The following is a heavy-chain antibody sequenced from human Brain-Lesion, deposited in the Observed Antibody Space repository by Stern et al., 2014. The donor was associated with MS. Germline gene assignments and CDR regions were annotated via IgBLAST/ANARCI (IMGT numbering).Heavy chain of an antibody. CDR1: GGTFSSYT. J-gene: IGHJ6*02. CDR2: IIPILGVV. V-gene: IGHV1-69*02. D-gene: IGHD1-14*01. Sequence: QVQLLQPGAELKKPGSSVKVSCKASGGTFSSYTVSWVRQAPGQGLEWMGKIIPILGVVNYAPKFQGRVTITADKFTGTAYMEVTSLRSEDTAIYYCTTSPYGLDAWGQGTTVTVSS. CDR3: TTSPYGLDA.